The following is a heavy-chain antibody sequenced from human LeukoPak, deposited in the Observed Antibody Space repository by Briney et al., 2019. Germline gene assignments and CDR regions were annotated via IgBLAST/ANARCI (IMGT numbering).Heavy chain of an antibody. J-gene: IGHJ6*04. V-gene: IGHV4-61*01. Sequence: SETLSLTCTVSGGSVSSGSYYWSWIRQPPGKGLEWIGYIYYGGSTNYNPSLKSRVTISVDTSKNQFSLKLSSVTAADTAVYYCARDSPPGYYYGMDVWGKGTTVTVSS. CDR1: GGSVSSGSYY. CDR3: ARDSPPGYYYGMDV. D-gene: IGHD3-10*01. CDR2: IYYGGST.